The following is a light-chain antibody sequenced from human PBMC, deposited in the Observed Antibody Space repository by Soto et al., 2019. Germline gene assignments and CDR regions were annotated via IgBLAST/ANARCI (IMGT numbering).Light chain of an antibody. J-gene: IGKJ1*01. V-gene: IGKV1-39*01. CDR1: QSISSY. CDR2: AAS. Sequence: EIQMTQSPSSPSASVGDRVTITCRASQSISSYLNWYQQKPGKAPKLLIYAASSLQSGVPSRFSGSGSGTDFTLTISSLQPEDFATYYCQQSYSTPRTFGQVTKVDIK. CDR3: QQSYSTPRT.